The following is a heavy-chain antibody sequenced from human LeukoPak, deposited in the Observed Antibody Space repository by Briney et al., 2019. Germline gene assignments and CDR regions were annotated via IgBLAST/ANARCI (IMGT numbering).Heavy chain of an antibody. CDR3: ARPSPQRPRCGGSCYSGGVGYYYGMDV. J-gene: IGHJ6*02. CDR2: IYPGDSDT. Sequence: GESLKISCKGSGYSFTSYWIGWVRQMPGKGLEWMGIIYPGDSDTRYSPSFQGQVTISADKSISTAYLQWSSLKASDTAMYYCARPSPQRPRCGGSCYSGGVGYYYGMDVWGQGTTVTVSS. CDR1: GYSFTSYW. D-gene: IGHD2-15*01. V-gene: IGHV5-51*01.